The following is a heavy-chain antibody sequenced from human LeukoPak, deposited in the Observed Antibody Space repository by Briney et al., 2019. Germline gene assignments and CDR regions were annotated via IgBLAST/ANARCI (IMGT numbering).Heavy chain of an antibody. D-gene: IGHD5-12*01. CDR3: ATGYDIVATRRAFDI. J-gene: IGHJ3*02. CDR1: GYTLTELS. CDR2: FDPEDGET. V-gene: IGHV1-24*01. Sequence: ASVKVSCKVSGYTLTELSMHWVRQAPGKGLEWMGGFDPEDGETIYAQKFQGRVTMTEDTSTDTAYMELSSLRSEDTAVYYCATGYDIVATRRAFDIWGQGTMVTVSS.